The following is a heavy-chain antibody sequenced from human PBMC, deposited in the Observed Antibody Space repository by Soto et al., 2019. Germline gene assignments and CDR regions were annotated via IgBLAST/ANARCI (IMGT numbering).Heavy chain of an antibody. D-gene: IGHD3-9*01. CDR3: AREGDSLTGYKVRSAFDI. Sequence: GGSLGLSCAASGFNFSRYYMNWVRQAPGKGLEWVSVIYSGGTTYYADSVKGRFTLSRDNSKKTLYLQMNSLRAEDTAVYYCAREGDSLTGYKVRSAFDIWGQGTMVTVSS. CDR1: GFNFSRYY. J-gene: IGHJ3*02. V-gene: IGHV3-53*01. CDR2: IYSGGTT.